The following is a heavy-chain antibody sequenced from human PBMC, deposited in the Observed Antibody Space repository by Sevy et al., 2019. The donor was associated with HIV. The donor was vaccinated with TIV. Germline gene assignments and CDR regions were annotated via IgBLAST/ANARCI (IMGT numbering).Heavy chain of an antibody. V-gene: IGHV3-9*01. D-gene: IGHD6-13*01. CDR2: ISWNSAII. CDR3: VKDGGSSCGPSAEYFHH. J-gene: IGHJ1*01. CDR1: GFSLDDYA. Sequence: GGSLRLSCAVYGFSLDDYAMHWVRQVPGKGLEWVAGISWNSAIIGYADSVKGRYTISRDNAKNSLYLQINSLIPEDTALYYCVKDGGSSCGPSAEYFHHWGQGTLVTVSS.